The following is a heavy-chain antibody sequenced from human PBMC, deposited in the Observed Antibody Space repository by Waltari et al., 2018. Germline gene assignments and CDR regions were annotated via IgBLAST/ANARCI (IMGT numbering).Heavy chain of an antibody. CDR3: ARRWVGATKDAFDI. Sequence: QVQLQESGPGLVKPSETLSLTCPVSGCPISSYFWSWIRQPPGKGLEWIGYIYYSGSTNYNPSLKSRVTISVDTSKNQFSLKLSSVTAADTAVYYCARRWVGATKDAFDIWGQGTMVTVSS. D-gene: IGHD1-26*01. CDR1: GCPISSYF. V-gene: IGHV4-59*08. J-gene: IGHJ3*02. CDR2: IYYSGST.